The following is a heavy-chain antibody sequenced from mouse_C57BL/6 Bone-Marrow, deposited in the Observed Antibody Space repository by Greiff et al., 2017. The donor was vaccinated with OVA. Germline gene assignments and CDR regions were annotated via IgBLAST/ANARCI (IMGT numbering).Heavy chain of an antibody. V-gene: IGHV1-69*01. CDR2: IDPSDSYT. CDR1: GYTFTSYW. CDR3: AHLTPFYGSYYFDY. Sequence: VQLQQPGAELVMPGASVKLSCKASGYTFTSYWMHWVKQRPGQGLEWIGEIDPSDSYTNYNQKFKGKSTLTVDKSSSTAYMQLSSLTSEDSAVYYCAHLTPFYGSYYFDYWGQGTTLTVSS. D-gene: IGHD1-1*01. J-gene: IGHJ2*01.